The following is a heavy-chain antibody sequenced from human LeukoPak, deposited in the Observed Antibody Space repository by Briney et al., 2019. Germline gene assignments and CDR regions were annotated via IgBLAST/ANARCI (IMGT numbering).Heavy chain of an antibody. Sequence: GGSLRLSCAASGFTFSSYWMHWVRQAPGKGLAWVSRINSDGSSTSYADSVKGRSTISKDSSKETLYLQMSSLRAEDTAVYYCATARVRSGFYFDYWGQGTLVTVSS. CDR3: ATARVRSGFYFDY. CDR1: GFTFSSYW. V-gene: IGHV3-74*01. D-gene: IGHD2-21*01. J-gene: IGHJ4*02. CDR2: INSDGSST.